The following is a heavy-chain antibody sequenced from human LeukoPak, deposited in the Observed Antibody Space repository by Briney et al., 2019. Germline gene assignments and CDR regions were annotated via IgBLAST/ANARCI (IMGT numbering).Heavy chain of an antibody. V-gene: IGHV3-21*01. J-gene: IGHJ4*02. CDR3: AKDASGHGDYVDY. D-gene: IGHD1-26*01. Sequence: GGSLRLSCAASGFTFSTYTMNWVRQAPGKGLEWVSSISTSSTFRYYADSVKGRFTISRDNAKNSLYLQMNSLRAEDTAVYYCAKDASGHGDYVDYWGQGTLVTVSS. CDR1: GFTFSTYT. CDR2: ISTSSTFR.